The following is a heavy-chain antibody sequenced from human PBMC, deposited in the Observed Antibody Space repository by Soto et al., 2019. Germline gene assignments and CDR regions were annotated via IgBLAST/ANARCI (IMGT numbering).Heavy chain of an antibody. Sequence: QVQLQQWGAGLLKPSETLSLTCAVYGGSFSGYYWSWIRQPPGKGLEWIGEINHSGSTNYNPSLKSRVTISVDTSKNQFSRRLSSVTAADTAVYYCARRTTVTSQTSRYFDLWGRGTLVTVSS. CDR2: INHSGST. CDR3: ARRTTVTSQTSRYFDL. CDR1: GGSFSGYY. J-gene: IGHJ2*01. D-gene: IGHD4-17*01. V-gene: IGHV4-34*01.